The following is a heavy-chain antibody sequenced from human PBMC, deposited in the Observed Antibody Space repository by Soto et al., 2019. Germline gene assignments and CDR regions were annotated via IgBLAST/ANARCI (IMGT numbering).Heavy chain of an antibody. D-gene: IGHD6-19*01. CDR3: AKDKDSSGWFWGMDV. J-gene: IGHJ6*02. V-gene: IGHV3-23*01. CDR1: GFTFSSYA. CDR2: ISGSGGST. Sequence: EVQLLESGGGLVKPGGSLRLSCAASGFTFSSYAMSWVRQAPGKGLEWVSAISGSGGSTYYADSVKGRFTISRDNSKNTLYLQMNSLRAEDTAVYYCAKDKDSSGWFWGMDVWGQGTTVTVSS.